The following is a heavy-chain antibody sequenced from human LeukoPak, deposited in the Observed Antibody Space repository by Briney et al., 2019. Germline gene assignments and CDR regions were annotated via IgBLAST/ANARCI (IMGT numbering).Heavy chain of an antibody. CDR1: GYSISSGYY. CDR2: IYHSGST. CDR3: AGPKSGSYTRGLDY. D-gene: IGHD1-26*01. J-gene: IGHJ4*02. V-gene: IGHV4-38-2*02. Sequence: KPSETLSLTCTVSGYSISSGYYWGWIRQPPGKGLEWIGSIYHSGSTYYNPSLKGRVTISVDTSKNQFSLKLSSVTAADTAVYYCAGPKSGSYTRGLDYWGQGTLVTVSS.